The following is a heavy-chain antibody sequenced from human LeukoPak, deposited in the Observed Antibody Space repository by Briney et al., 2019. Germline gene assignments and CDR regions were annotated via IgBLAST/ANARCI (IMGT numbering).Heavy chain of an antibody. D-gene: IGHD6-13*01. CDR1: GGSISSSNW. CDR3: ARDRPAYSSSQYRFDY. J-gene: IGHJ4*02. Sequence: PSGTLSLTCAVSGGSISSSNWWSWVRQPPGKGLEWIGEIYHSGSTNYNPSLKSRVTISVDKSKNQFSLKLSSVTAADTAVYYCARDRPAYSSSQYRFDYWGQGTLVTASS. V-gene: IGHV4-4*02. CDR2: IYHSGST.